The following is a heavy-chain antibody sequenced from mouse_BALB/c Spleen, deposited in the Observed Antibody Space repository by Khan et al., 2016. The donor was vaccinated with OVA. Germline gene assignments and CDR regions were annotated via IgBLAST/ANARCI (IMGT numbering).Heavy chain of an antibody. CDR2: VSTGGHYT. J-gene: IGHJ3*01. CDR1: GFTFSTYG. D-gene: IGHD1-1*01. Sequence: EVELVESGGDVVKPGGSLKLSCAASGFTFSTYGMSWVRQTPDKRREWVATVSTGGHYTYYPDTVKGRFTISRDNAKNTLYLQMSSLKSEDTAMFYCARLAYYYDSEGFAYWGQGTLVTVSA. CDR3: ARLAYYYDSEGFAY. V-gene: IGHV5-6*01.